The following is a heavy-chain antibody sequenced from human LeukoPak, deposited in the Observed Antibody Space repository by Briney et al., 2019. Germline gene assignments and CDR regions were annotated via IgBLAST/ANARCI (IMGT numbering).Heavy chain of an antibody. CDR3: ARELVWVDYDAFDI. J-gene: IGHJ3*02. CDR2: IYSGGST. CDR1: GFTVSGNY. V-gene: IGHV3-53*01. Sequence: PGGSLRLSCAASGFTVSGNYMSWVRQAPGKGLEWVSVIYSGGSTYYADSVKGRFTISRDNSKNTLYLQMNSLRAEDTAVYYCARELVWVDYDAFDIWGQGTMVTVSS. D-gene: IGHD3-16*01.